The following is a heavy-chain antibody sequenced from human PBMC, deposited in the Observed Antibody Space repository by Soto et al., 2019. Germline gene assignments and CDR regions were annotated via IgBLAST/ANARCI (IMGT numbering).Heavy chain of an antibody. CDR3: AKDHPRDDFKKGYFQH. CDR2: INGVGGGT. J-gene: IGHJ1*01. V-gene: IGHV3-23*01. Sequence: EVQLLESGGGFVQPGGSLRLSCVASGFTFSRYAMSWVRQAPGKGLEWVSAINGVGGGTYYADSVKGRFIISSDNSKNTLYLQMNSLRAEETAVYYCAKDHPRDDFKKGYFQHWGQGTLVTVSS. CDR1: GFTFSRYA. D-gene: IGHD1-1*01.